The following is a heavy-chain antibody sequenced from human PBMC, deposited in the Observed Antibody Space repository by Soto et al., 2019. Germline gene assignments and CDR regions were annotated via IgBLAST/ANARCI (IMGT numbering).Heavy chain of an antibody. D-gene: IGHD3-10*01. CDR3: ARGKWFGEFGN. Sequence: SETLSLTCTVSGGSISSGIYYWGWIRQPPGKGLEWIGSIYYSGITYHNPSLKSRLSISVDTSKNQFSLKLSSVTAADTAVYYCARGKWFGEFGNWGQGTMVTVSS. V-gene: IGHV4-39*01. CDR2: IYYSGIT. CDR1: GGSISSGIYY. J-gene: IGHJ3*01.